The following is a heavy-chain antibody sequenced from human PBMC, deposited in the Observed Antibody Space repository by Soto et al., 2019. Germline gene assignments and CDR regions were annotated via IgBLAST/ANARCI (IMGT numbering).Heavy chain of an antibody. J-gene: IGHJ4*02. V-gene: IGHV3-33*01. CDR2: IWFDGTNQ. CDR3: ASWTRAGGGFDH. Sequence: GGSLRLSCKASTFNFNSYGMHWVRQPPGRGLEWVAVIWFDGTNQHYAESVRGRYTISKDFSKNTVYLHMNSLRVEDTAVYYCASWTRAGGGFDHWGQGTLVTVSS. D-gene: IGHD2-15*01. CDR1: TFNFNSYG.